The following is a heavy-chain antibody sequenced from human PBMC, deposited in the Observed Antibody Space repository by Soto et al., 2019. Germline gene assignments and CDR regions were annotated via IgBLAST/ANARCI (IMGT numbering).Heavy chain of an antibody. D-gene: IGHD2-2*02. V-gene: IGHV3-23*01. CDR2: ISGGGGST. Sequence: LRLSCVASGFTFSSYAMTWVRQAPGKGLEWVSSISGGGGSTYCADSVKGRFTISRDNSKNTLYLQMNSLRAEDTAVYYCASRAIPSTIYYFAYWGQGALVTVSS. CDR1: GFTFSSYA. CDR3: ASRAIPSTIYYFAY. J-gene: IGHJ4*02.